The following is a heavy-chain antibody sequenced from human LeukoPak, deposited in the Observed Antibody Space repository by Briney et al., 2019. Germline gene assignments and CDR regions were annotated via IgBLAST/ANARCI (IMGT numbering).Heavy chain of an antibody. CDR2: ISSSSSYI. CDR3: ARGTVTTKEFDY. Sequence: GGSLRLSCAASGFTFSDTAMHWVRQAPGKGLEWVSSISSSSSYIYYADSVKGRFTISRDNAKNSLYLQMNSLRAEDTAVYYCARGTVTTKEFDYWGQGTLVTVSS. D-gene: IGHD4-17*01. CDR1: GFTFSDTA. V-gene: IGHV3-21*01. J-gene: IGHJ4*02.